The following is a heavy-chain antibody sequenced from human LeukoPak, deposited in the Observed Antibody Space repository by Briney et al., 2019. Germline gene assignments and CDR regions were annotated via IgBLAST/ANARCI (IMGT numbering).Heavy chain of an antibody. CDR1: GYTFNAYY. Sequence: GASVKVSCKASGYTFNAYYIYWVRQAPGQGLEWMGWINPNGGGTNYAQNFQGRVTMTRDTSISTAYMELTRLTSDDTALYYCARDPSCTTTTCYGGNNWFDPWGQEPWSPSPQ. D-gene: IGHD2-2*01. V-gene: IGHV1-2*02. CDR2: INPNGGGT. J-gene: IGHJ5*02. CDR3: ARDPSCTTTTCYGGNNWFDP.